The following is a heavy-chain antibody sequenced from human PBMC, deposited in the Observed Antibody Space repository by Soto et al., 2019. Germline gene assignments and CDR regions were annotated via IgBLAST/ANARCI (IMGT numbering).Heavy chain of an antibody. CDR3: ARILGGTYEFDP. D-gene: IGHD3-16*01. V-gene: IGHV2-70*11. CDR2: IDWNDDK. Sequence: ESGPTLVNPTQTLTLTCTFSGFSLSASGMCVSWIRQPPGKAPEWLARIDWNDDKYFSPSLKTRLTISKDTSKNQVVLTMTNMDPVDTATYYCARILGGTYEFDPWGQGTLVTVSS. CDR1: GFSLSASGMC. J-gene: IGHJ5*02.